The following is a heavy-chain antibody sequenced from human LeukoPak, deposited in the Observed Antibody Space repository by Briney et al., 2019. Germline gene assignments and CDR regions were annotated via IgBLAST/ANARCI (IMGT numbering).Heavy chain of an antibody. V-gene: IGHV1-8*01. Sequence: GASVKVSCKASGYTFTSYDINWVRQATGQGLEWMGWMNPNSGNTGYAQKFQGRVTMTRNTSISTAYMELSSLRSEDTAVYYCARGLRRTAAAGRGVSYYYYYMDVWGKGTTVTVSS. CDR3: ARGLRRTAAAGRGVSYYYYYMDV. CDR1: GYTFTSYD. CDR2: MNPNSGNT. D-gene: IGHD6-13*01. J-gene: IGHJ6*03.